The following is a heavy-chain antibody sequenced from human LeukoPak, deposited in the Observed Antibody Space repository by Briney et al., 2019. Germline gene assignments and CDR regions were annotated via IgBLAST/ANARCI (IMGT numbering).Heavy chain of an antibody. Sequence: PSETLSLTCTVSGGSISSSSYYWGWIRQPPGKGLEWIGEINHSGSTNYNPSLKSRVTISVDTSKNQFSLKLSSVTAADTAVYYCARDAYTATGYYPYWGQGTLVTVSS. J-gene: IGHJ4*02. CDR2: INHSGST. CDR1: GGSISSSSYY. V-gene: IGHV4-39*07. D-gene: IGHD3-9*01. CDR3: ARDAYTATGYYPY.